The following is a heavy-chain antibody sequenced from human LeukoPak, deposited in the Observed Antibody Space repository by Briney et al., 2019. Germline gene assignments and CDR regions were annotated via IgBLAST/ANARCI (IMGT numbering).Heavy chain of an antibody. CDR1: GDSVSGDSAT. CDR3: ARALVRNQYGLDV. D-gene: IGHD1-14*01. V-gene: IGHV6-1*01. Sequence: SQTLSLTCALSGDSVSGDSATWNWIRQSPSRGLEWLGRTYYRSKWYNDYAIFVKSRIAINPDTSKNQFSLQLNSVTPEDTAIYYCARALVRNQYGLDVWGRGTTVTVSS. J-gene: IGHJ6*02. CDR2: TYYRSKWYN.